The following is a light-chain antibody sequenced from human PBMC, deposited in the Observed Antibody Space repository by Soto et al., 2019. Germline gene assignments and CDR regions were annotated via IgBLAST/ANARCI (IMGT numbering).Light chain of an antibody. Sequence: SPMTQSPSSLSASVGDRVTITCRASQSIRSYLNWYQQERGKAPKLLIYGASSLQSGVPSRFSGSGSGTDFTLAISSLQPDDFATYYCQPYNSYSPFGQGTKVDIK. CDR2: GAS. J-gene: IGKJ1*01. CDR3: QPYNSYSP. V-gene: IGKV1-39*01. CDR1: QSIRSY.